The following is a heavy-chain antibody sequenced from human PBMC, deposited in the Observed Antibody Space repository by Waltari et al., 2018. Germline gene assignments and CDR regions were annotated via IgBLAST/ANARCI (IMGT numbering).Heavy chain of an antibody. J-gene: IGHJ4*02. CDR2: INPNSCGT. CDR1: GYTFTDYY. Sequence: QVQLVQSGAEVKKSGASVKVSCKASGYTFTDYYMHWVRQAPGQGLEWMGRINPNSCGTNYTQKFQGRVTMTRDTSISTAYMELSRLRSDDTAVYYCARGGPAIFGVLITKRFDYWGQGTLVTVSS. V-gene: IGHV1-2*06. CDR3: ARGGPAIFGVLITKRFDY. D-gene: IGHD3-3*01.